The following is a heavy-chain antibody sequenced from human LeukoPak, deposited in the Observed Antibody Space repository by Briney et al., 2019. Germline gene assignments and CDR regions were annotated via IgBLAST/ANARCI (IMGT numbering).Heavy chain of an antibody. J-gene: IGHJ3*02. Sequence: PGGSLRLSCAASGFTFSSYWMSWVRQAPGKGLEWVANIKQDGSEKYYVDSVKGRFTISRDNAKSSLYLQMNSLRAEDTAVYYCASLAADYYGSGSYYYPRSDAFDIWGQGTMVTVSS. CDR2: IKQDGSEK. V-gene: IGHV3-7*01. CDR1: GFTFSSYW. CDR3: ASLAADYYGSGSYYYPRSDAFDI. D-gene: IGHD3-10*01.